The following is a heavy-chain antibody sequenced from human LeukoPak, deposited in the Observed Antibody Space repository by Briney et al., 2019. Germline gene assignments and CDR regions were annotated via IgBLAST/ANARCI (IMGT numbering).Heavy chain of an antibody. CDR1: VGSIISSINY. D-gene: IGHD1-26*01. J-gene: IGHJ4*02. CDR3: ARHPPGGSYYY. Sequence: SGTLSLTCTVSVGSIISSINYWGSIRQPPGKGLEWIGSMYYSGSTYYNPSLKSRVTISVDTSKNQVSLKLSSVTAADTAVYYCARHPPGGSYYYWGQRPLVTVSS. CDR2: MYYSGST. V-gene: IGHV4-39*01.